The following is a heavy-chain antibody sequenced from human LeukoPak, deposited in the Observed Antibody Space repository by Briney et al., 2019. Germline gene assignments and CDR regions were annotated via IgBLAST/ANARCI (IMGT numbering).Heavy chain of an antibody. V-gene: IGHV4-59*01. CDR2: IYYSGST. D-gene: IGHD3-22*01. CDR1: GGSISSYY. CDR3: TRSDYYDSSGYYYAYYFDY. J-gene: IGHJ4*02. Sequence: SETVSLTCTVSGGSISSYYWSWIRQPPGKGLEWIGYIYYSGSTNYNPSLKSRVTISVDTSKNQFSLKLSSVTAADTAVYYCTRSDYYDSSGYYYAYYFDYWGQGTLVTVSS.